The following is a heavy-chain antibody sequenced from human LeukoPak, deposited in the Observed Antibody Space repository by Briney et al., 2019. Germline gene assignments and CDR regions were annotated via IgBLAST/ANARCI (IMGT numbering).Heavy chain of an antibody. CDR3: AKDRGDGDYYFDY. Sequence: PGGSLRLSCAASGFTFSSYAMSWVSQAPGKRLEWVSAISGSGGSTYYADSVKGRFTISRDNSKNTLYLQMNSLRAEDTAVYYCAKDRGDGDYYFDYWGQGTPVTVSS. V-gene: IGHV3-23*01. CDR1: GFTFSSYA. J-gene: IGHJ4*02. CDR2: ISGSGGST. D-gene: IGHD4-17*01.